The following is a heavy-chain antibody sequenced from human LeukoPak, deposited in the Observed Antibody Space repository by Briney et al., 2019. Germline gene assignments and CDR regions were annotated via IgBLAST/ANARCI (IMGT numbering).Heavy chain of an antibody. CDR1: GFTYSSYW. CDR3: ARDYDILTGYLAFDI. D-gene: IGHD3-9*01. J-gene: IGHJ3*02. V-gene: IGHV3-74*01. CDR2: INSDGSST. Sequence: GGSLRLSCAASGFTYSSYWMHWVRQAPGKGLVWVSRINSDGSSTSYADSVKGRFTISRDNAKNTLYLQMNSLRAEDTAVYYCARDYDILTGYLAFDIWGQGTMVTVSS.